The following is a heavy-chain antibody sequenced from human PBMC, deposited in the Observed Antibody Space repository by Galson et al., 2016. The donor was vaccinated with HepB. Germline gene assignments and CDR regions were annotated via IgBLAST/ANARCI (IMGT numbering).Heavy chain of an antibody. V-gene: IGHV3-23*01. CDR1: GFTFSSYA. J-gene: IGHJ4*02. CDR2: ISSSGGST. Sequence: SLRLSCAASGFTFSSYAMSWVRQAPGKGLEWVSAISSSGGSTYYADSVKGRFTISRDNSKNTLYLQMNSLRAEDTAVYYCARGTNGIHYFDYWGQGILVTVSS. CDR3: ARGTNGIHYFDY. D-gene: IGHD1-7*01.